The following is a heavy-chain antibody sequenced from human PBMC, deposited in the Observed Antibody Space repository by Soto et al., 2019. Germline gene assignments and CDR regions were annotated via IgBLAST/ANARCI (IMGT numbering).Heavy chain of an antibody. CDR2: INPNSGGT. CDR1: GYAFTGYY. Sequence: ASVKVSCKASGYAFTGYYMHWVRQAPGQGLEWMGWINPNSGGTNYAQKFQGRVTMTRDTSISTAYMELSRLRSDDTAVYYCARDPYSSSWYTPPYFDYWGQGTLVTVSS. J-gene: IGHJ4*02. CDR3: ARDPYSSSWYTPPYFDY. D-gene: IGHD6-13*01. V-gene: IGHV1-2*02.